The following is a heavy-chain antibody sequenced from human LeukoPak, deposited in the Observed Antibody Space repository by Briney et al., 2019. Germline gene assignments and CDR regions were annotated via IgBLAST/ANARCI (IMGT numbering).Heavy chain of an antibody. Sequence: SETLSLTCTVSGYSISSGYYWGWIRQPPGKGLEWIGSIYHSGSTYYNPSLKSRVTISVDRSKNQFSLKLSSVTAADTAVYYCARSLPYYYDSSGYWSQGTLVTVSS. CDR2: IYHSGST. CDR3: ARSLPYYYDSSGY. V-gene: IGHV4-38-2*02. CDR1: GYSISSGYY. D-gene: IGHD3-22*01. J-gene: IGHJ4*02.